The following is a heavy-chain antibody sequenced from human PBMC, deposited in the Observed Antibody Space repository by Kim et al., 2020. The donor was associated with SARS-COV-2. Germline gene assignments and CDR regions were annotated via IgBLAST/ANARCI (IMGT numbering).Heavy chain of an antibody. V-gene: IGHV3-30*18. CDR3: AKEDLTVTTTPVPDY. CDR2: ISYDGSNK. J-gene: IGHJ4*02. Sequence: GGSLRLSCAASGFTFSSYGMHWVRQAPGKGLEWVAVISYDGSNKYYADSVKGRFTISRDNSKNTLYLQMNSLRAEDTAVYYCAKEDLTVTTTPVPDYWGQGTLVTVSS. D-gene: IGHD1-1*01. CDR1: GFTFSSYG.